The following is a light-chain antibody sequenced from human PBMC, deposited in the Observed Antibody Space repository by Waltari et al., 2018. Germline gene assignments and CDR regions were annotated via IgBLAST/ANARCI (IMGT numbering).Light chain of an antibody. Sequence: DIQMTQFPSSLSASVGDRLTITCRASQNIGASLNWYQQGPGKAPKLLIYAASTLHSEAPSRFSGSGSGTDFTLNISSLQPEAFATYYCQYSYSTLSYTFGPGTRVDV. J-gene: IGKJ3*01. CDR1: QNIGAS. CDR3: QYSYSTLSYT. V-gene: IGKV1-39*01. CDR2: AAS.